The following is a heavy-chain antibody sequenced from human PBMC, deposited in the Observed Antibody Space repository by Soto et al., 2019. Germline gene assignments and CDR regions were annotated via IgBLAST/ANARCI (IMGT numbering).Heavy chain of an antibody. D-gene: IGHD2-2*01. CDR3: AKDWWTCSSTSCPYRNYYYYYGMDV. Sequence: GGSLRLSCAASGFTFSSYGMHWVRQAPGKGLEWVAVISYDGSNKYYADSVKGRFTISRDNSKNTLYLQMNSLRAEDTAVYYCAKDWWTCSSTSCPYRNYYYYYGMDVWGQGTTVTVSS. CDR2: ISYDGSNK. CDR1: GFTFSSYG. V-gene: IGHV3-30*18. J-gene: IGHJ6*02.